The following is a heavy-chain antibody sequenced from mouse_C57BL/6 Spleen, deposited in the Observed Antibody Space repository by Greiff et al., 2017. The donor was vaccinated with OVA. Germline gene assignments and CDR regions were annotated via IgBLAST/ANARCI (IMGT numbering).Heavy chain of an antibody. CDR2: IDPSDSYT. CDR1: GYTFTSYW. J-gene: IGHJ4*01. D-gene: IGHD1-1*01. CDR3: ARSDGSSLYYAMDY. V-gene: IGHV1-69*01. Sequence: QVQLQQPGAELVMPGASVKLSCKASGYTFTSYWMHWVKQSPGQGLEWIGEIDPSDSYTNYTQKFKGKSTLTVDKSSSTAYMQLSSLTSEDSAVYYCARSDGSSLYYAMDYWGQGTSVTVSS.